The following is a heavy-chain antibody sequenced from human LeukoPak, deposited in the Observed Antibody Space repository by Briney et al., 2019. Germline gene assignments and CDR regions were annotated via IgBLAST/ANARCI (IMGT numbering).Heavy chain of an antibody. CDR3: AKAFSAYENWPPNWFDP. CDR1: GFTFSTFA. V-gene: IGHV3-23*01. Sequence: PGGSLRPSCAASGFTFSTFAMSWVRQAPGKGLEWVSAISGSGVGTYYADSVKGRLTISRDNSTNTLYLQMSTLRAEDTAVYYCAKAFSAYENWPPNWFDPWGQGTLVTVSS. CDR2: ISGSGVGT. D-gene: IGHD5-12*01. J-gene: IGHJ5*02.